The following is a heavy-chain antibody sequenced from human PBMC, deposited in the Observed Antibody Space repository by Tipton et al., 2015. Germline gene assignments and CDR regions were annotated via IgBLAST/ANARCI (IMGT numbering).Heavy chain of an antibody. CDR2: IFYTGST. Sequence: LRLSCTVSGGAITSDGFYWGWIRQHPGKGLEWIGYIFYTGSTYYNPSLKSRATLSVDTSRNQFSLKLSSVTAADTAVYYCAKDGYNSNYFDYWGQGTLVTVSS. CDR1: GGAITSDGFY. J-gene: IGHJ4*02. CDR3: AKDGYNSNYFDY. D-gene: IGHD5-24*01. V-gene: IGHV4-31*02.